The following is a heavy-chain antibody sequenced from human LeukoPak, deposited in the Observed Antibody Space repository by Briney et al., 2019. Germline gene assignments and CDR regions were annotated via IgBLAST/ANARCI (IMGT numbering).Heavy chain of an antibody. CDR3: AKGGRSVKWELLHYFDY. V-gene: IGHV3-23*01. D-gene: IGHD1-26*01. J-gene: IGHJ4*02. Sequence: QPGGSLRLSCAASGFTFSSYAMNWVRQAPGKGLEWVSAISGSGGSTYYADSVKGRFTISRDNSKNTLYLQMNSLRAEDTAVYYCAKGGRSVKWELLHYFDYWGQGTLVTVSS. CDR2: ISGSGGST. CDR1: GFTFSSYA.